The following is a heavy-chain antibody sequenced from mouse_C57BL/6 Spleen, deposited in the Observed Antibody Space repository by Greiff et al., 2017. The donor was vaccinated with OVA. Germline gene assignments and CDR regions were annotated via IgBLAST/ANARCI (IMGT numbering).Heavy chain of an antibody. CDR1: GYTFTGYW. D-gene: IGHD1-1*01. CDR2: ILPGSGST. V-gene: IGHV1-9*01. CDR3: AKGSTTVVYWYFDV. J-gene: IGHJ1*03. Sequence: VKLMESGAELMKPGASVKLSCKATGYTFTGYWIEWVKQRPGHGLEWIGEILPGSGSTNYNEKFKGKATFTADTSSNTAYMQLSSLTTEDSAIYYCAKGSTTVVYWYFDVWGTGTTVTVSS.